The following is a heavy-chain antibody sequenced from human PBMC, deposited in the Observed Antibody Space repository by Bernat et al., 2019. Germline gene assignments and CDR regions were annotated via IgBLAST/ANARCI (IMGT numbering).Heavy chain of an antibody. CDR2: ISAYNGNT. CDR3: ARDNELSGVLLWGEAAFDI. J-gene: IGHJ3*02. V-gene: IGHV1-18*01. D-gene: IGHD3-10*01. CDR1: GYTFTSYG. Sequence: QVQLVQSGAEVKKPGASVKVSCKASGYTFTSYGISWVRQAPGQGLEWMGWISAYNGNTNYAQKLQGRVTMTTDTSTSTAYMELRSLRSDDTAVYYCARDNELSGVLLWGEAAFDIWGQGTMVTVSS.